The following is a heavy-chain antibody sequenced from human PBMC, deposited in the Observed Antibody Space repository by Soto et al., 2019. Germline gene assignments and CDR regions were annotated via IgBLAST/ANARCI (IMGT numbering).Heavy chain of an antibody. Sequence: GGSLRLSCAASGFTFSNAWMSWVRQAPGKGLEWVGRIKSKTDGGTTDYAAPMKGRFTISRDDSKNTLYLQMNSLKTEDTAVYYCTTEFPSDCSGGSCYSGTRFDYWGQGTLVTVSS. D-gene: IGHD2-15*01. CDR1: GFTFSNAW. CDR2: IKSKTDGGTT. V-gene: IGHV3-15*01. J-gene: IGHJ4*02. CDR3: TTEFPSDCSGGSCYSGTRFDY.